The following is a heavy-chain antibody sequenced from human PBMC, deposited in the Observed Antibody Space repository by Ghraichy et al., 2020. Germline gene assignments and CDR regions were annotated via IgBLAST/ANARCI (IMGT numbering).Heavy chain of an antibody. CDR2: IYNGGST. J-gene: IGHJ4*02. Sequence: SETLSLTCTVSGGSISSYYWSWIRQSPGKGLEWIGFIYNGGSTNYNPSLKSRVTISVDTSKNQFSLRLTSVTAADTAIYFCARDYGGHSGIDSWGQGTLVTISS. V-gene: IGHV4-59*01. CDR1: GGSISSYY. CDR3: ARDYGGHSGIDS. D-gene: IGHD4-23*01.